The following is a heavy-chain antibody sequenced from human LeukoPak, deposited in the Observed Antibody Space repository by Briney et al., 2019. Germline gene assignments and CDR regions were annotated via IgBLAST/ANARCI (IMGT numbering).Heavy chain of an antibody. J-gene: IGHJ5*02. CDR3: ATATPPTGTTGYNWFDP. Sequence: PSETLSLTCAVYGGSFSGYYWSWIRQPPGRGLEWIGEINHSGSTNYNPSLKSRVTISVDTSKNQFSLKLSSVTAADTALYYCATATPPTGTTGYNWFDPWGQGTLVTVSS. V-gene: IGHV4-34*01. CDR1: GGSFSGYY. CDR2: INHSGST. D-gene: IGHD1-1*01.